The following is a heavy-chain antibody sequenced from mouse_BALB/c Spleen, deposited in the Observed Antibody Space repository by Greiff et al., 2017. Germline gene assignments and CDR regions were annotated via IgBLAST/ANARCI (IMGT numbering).Heavy chain of an antibody. Sequence: QVQLQQSGAELVKPGASVKMSCKASGYTFTSYNMHWVKQTPGQGLEWIGAIYPGNGDTSYNQKFKGKATLTADKSSSTAYMQLSSLTSEDSAVYYCARSRYYGSSDYWGQGTTLTVSS. CDR1: GYTFTSYN. CDR2: IYPGNGDT. CDR3: ARSRYYGSSDY. J-gene: IGHJ2*01. D-gene: IGHD1-1*01. V-gene: IGHV1-12*01.